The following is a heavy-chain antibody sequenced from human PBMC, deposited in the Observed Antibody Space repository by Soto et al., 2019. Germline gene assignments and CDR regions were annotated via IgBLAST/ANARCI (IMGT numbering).Heavy chain of an antibody. CDR3: ARTFPMVRGVIPIDY. D-gene: IGHD3-10*01. J-gene: IGHJ4*02. V-gene: IGHV1-18*01. CDR1: GYTFTSYG. CDR2: ISAYNGNT. Sequence: ASVKVSCKASGYTFTSYGISWLRQAPGQGLEWMGWISAYNGNTNYAQKLQGRVTMTTDTSTSTAYMELRSLRSDDTAVYYCARTFPMVRGVIPIDYWGQGTLVTVSS.